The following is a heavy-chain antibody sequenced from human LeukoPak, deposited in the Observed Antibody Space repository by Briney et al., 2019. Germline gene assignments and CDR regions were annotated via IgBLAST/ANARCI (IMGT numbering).Heavy chain of an antibody. J-gene: IGHJ5*02. CDR3: ARDFFGQWLVQNLNWFDP. CDR2: INPNSGGT. CDR1: EYTFTGYY. V-gene: IGHV1-2*02. Sequence: ASVKVSCKASEYTFTGYYMHWVRQAPGQGLEWMGWINPNSGGTNYAQKFQGRVTMTRDTSISTAYMELSRLRSDDTAVYYCARDFFGQWLVQNLNWFDPWGQGTLVTVSS. D-gene: IGHD6-19*01.